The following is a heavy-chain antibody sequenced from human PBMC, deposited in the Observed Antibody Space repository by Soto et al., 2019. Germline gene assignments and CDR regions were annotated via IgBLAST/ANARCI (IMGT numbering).Heavy chain of an antibody. CDR1: GFAFRSYN. D-gene: IGHD2-15*01. CDR2: ISSGSSNI. V-gene: IGHV3-21*01. J-gene: IGHJ4*02. Sequence: EVQLVESGGGLVKPGGSLTLSCAASGFAFRSYNMNWVRQAPGKGLEWVASISSGSSNIYYADSVKGRFTISRDNAKNSRFLQMDSLRDDDSAVYYCASATVVAATFDFGGQGTLVTVSS. CDR3: ASATVVAATFDF.